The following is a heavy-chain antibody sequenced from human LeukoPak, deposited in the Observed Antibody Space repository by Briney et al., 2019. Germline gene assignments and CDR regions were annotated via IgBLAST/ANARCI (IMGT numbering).Heavy chain of an antibody. J-gene: IGHJ4*02. CDR2: ISWNSGSI. D-gene: IGHD3-22*01. CDR1: GFTFDEYA. V-gene: IGHV3-9*01. Sequence: GRSLRLSCAASGFTFDEYAMHWVRQAPGKGLEWVSGISWNSGSIGYADSVKGRFTISRDNAKNSLYLQMNSLRAEDTALYYCAKLSYDSSGFPYFDYWGQGTLVIVSS. CDR3: AKLSYDSSGFPYFDY.